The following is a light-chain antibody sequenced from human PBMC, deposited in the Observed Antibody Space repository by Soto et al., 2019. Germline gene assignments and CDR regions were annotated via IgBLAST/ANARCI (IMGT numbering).Light chain of an antibody. CDR1: QGISSW. CDR3: LQSNSFPPT. Sequence: DIQMTQSPSSVSASVGDRVTITCRASQGISSWLSWYQQKPGKAPKLLIYAASILQSGDPSRFSGSESGIDFSLTISSLQPEDFASYFCLQSNSFPPTFGQGTKVEIK. CDR2: AAS. V-gene: IGKV1-12*01. J-gene: IGKJ1*01.